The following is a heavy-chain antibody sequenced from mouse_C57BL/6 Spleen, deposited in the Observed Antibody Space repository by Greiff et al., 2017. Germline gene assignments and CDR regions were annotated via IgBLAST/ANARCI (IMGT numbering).Heavy chain of an antibody. Sequence: EVQLQQSGAELVRPGASVKLSCTASGFNIKDDYMHWVKQRPEQGLEWIGWIDPENGDTEYASKFQGKATITADTYSNTAYLQLSSLTSADTAVYYCTTGRVVTTYYYAMDYWGQGTSVTVSS. CDR2: IDPENGDT. V-gene: IGHV14-4*01. CDR3: TTGRVVTTYYYAMDY. J-gene: IGHJ4*01. D-gene: IGHD2-2*01. CDR1: GFNIKDDY.